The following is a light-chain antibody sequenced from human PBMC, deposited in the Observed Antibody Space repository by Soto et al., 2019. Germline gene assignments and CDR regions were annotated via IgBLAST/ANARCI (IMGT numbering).Light chain of an antibody. J-gene: IGKJ3*01. CDR1: QSVLYSSNNKNY. CDR2: WAS. V-gene: IGKV4-1*01. CDR3: QQYYSTPFT. Sequence: DIVMTQSPDSLAVSLGERATINCKSTQSVLYSSNNKNYLAWYQQKPGQPPKLLINWASTREFGVPDRISGSGSGTDFTLTISSLQAEDVAVYHCQQYYSTPFTFGPGTKVDIK.